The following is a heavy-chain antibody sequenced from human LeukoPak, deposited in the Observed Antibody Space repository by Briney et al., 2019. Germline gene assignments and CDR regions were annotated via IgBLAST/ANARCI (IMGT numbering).Heavy chain of an antibody. J-gene: IGHJ4*02. CDR1: GGTFSSYA. D-gene: IGHD2-15*01. CDR3: ARARGGTYFDY. V-gene: IGHV1-69*04. CDR2: IIPILGIA. Sequence: SVKVSCKASGGTFSSYAISWVRQAPGQGLEWMGRIIPILGIANYAQKFQGRVTITADKSTSTAYMELSSLRSEDTAVYYCARARGGTYFDYWGQGALVTVSS.